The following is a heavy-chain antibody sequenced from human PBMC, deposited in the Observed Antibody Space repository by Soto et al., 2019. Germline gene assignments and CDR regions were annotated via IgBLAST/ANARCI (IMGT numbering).Heavy chain of an antibody. CDR1: GYTFTSYG. CDR3: AREPNYFDY. CDR2: ISAYNGNK. Sequence: QVQLVQSGAEVKKPGASVKVSCKASGYTFTSYGISWVRQAPGQGLEWMGWISAYNGNKKNAQKIQGRVTMTTDTSTSTAYMVLRSLTSDDPAVYYWAREPNYFDYWGQGTLVTVSS. V-gene: IGHV1-18*01. J-gene: IGHJ4*02.